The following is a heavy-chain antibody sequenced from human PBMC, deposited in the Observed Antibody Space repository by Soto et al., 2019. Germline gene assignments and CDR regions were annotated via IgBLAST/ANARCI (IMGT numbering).Heavy chain of an antibody. J-gene: IGHJ5*02. CDR3: ARGSWIFGVVAQNWFDP. CDR2: INPSGGST. Sequence: QVQLVQSGAEVKKPGASVKVSCKASGYTFTSYYMHWVRQAPGQGLEWMGIINPSGGSTSYAQKFQGRVTMTRDTSTSTVYMELSSLRSEDTAVYYCARGSWIFGVVAQNWFDPWGQGTLVTVSS. V-gene: IGHV1-46*01. CDR1: GYTFTSYY. D-gene: IGHD3-3*01.